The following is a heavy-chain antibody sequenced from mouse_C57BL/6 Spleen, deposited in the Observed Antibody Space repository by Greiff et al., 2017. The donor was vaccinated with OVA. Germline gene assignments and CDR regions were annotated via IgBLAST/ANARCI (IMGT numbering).Heavy chain of an antibody. CDR3: ARVGVTHYAMDY. CDR1: GYAFSSYW. Sequence: QVQLQQSGAELVKPGASVTISCKASGYAFSSYWMNWVQQRPGKGLEWIGQIYPGDGDTNYNGKFKGQATLTADKSSSTAYMQLSSLTSEDSAVYFCARVGVTHYAMDYWGQGTSVTVSS. CDR2: IYPGDGDT. V-gene: IGHV1-80*01. D-gene: IGHD2-3*01. J-gene: IGHJ4*01.